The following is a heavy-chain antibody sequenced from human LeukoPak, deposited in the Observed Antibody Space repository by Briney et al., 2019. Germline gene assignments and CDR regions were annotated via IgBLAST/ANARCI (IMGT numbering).Heavy chain of an antibody. Sequence: RPSETLSLTCTVSGGSISSYYWSWIRQPPGKGLEWIGYIYYSGSTNYNPSLKSRVTISVDTSKDQFSLKLSSVTAADTAVYYCARDAGVESLLDPWGQGTLVTVSS. V-gene: IGHV4-59*01. CDR2: IYYSGST. CDR1: GGSISSYY. D-gene: IGHD1-1*01. J-gene: IGHJ5*02. CDR3: ARDAGVESLLDP.